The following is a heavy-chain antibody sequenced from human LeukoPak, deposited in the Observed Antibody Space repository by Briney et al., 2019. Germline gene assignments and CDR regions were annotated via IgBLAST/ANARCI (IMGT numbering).Heavy chain of an antibody. CDR2: IYSGGST. D-gene: IGHD5-24*01. Sequence: GGSLRLSCAASGFTVSGNYMSWVRQAPGKGLEWVSAIYSGGSTYYADSVKGRFTISRDNTKNTLYLQMNNLRAEDPAVYYCTRDGMARYYYGMDVWGQGTTVTVSS. CDR3: TRDGMARYYYGMDV. J-gene: IGHJ6*02. CDR1: GFTVSGNY. V-gene: IGHV3-53*01.